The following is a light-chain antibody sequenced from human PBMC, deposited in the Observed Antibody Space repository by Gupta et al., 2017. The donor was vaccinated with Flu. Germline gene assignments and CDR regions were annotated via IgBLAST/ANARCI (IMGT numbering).Light chain of an antibody. J-gene: IGLJ2*01. CDR2: DVR. CDR1: SSDIGTYNY. Sequence: SSDIGTYNYVSWYQQYPGRTPKLMIYDVRNRPSGISDSFSGSKSGNTASLTISGLQAEDEADYYCSSYSATGALALFGGGTKVTVL. V-gene: IGLV2-14*03. CDR3: SSYSATGALAL.